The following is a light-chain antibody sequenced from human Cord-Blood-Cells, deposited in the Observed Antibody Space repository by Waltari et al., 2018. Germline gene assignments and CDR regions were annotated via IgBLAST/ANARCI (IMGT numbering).Light chain of an antibody. Sequence: EIVLTQSPGTLSLSPGERATLSCRASQSVSSSYLAWYQQKPGQAPRLLIYCASSRATGIPDRFSGSGYGTDFTLTISRLEPEDFAVYYCQQYGSSPPLNFGGGTKVEIK. J-gene: IGKJ4*01. V-gene: IGKV3-20*01. CDR2: CAS. CDR3: QQYGSSPPLN. CDR1: QSVSSSY.